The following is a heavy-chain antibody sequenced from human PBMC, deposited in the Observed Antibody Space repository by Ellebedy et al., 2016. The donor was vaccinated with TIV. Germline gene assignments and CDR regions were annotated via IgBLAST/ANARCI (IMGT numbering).Heavy chain of an antibody. D-gene: IGHD4-17*01. V-gene: IGHV3-7*03. J-gene: IGHJ6*02. CDR2: INGDGSKK. Sequence: GESLKISCAASRFTFSGYWMSWVRQAPGKGLEWVANINGDGSKKYYVDSVKGRFTISRDKGKNSVYLQMNSLRTEDTALYYCARDGAYGDYSPGYYGMDVWGQGTTVTVSS. CDR1: RFTFSGYW. CDR3: ARDGAYGDYSPGYYGMDV.